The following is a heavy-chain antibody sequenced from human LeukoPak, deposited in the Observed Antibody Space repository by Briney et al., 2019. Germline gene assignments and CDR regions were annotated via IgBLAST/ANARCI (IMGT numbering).Heavy chain of an antibody. CDR3: AGGVNTPREGHYYDSSGYTYYFDY. Sequence: GGSLRLSCAASGFTFSSYAMHWVRQAPGKGLEWVAVISYDGSNKYYADSVKGRFTISRDKSKNTLYLQMNSLRAEDTAVYYCAGGVNTPREGHYYDSSGYTYYFDYWGQGTLVTVSS. D-gene: IGHD3-22*01. J-gene: IGHJ4*02. CDR2: ISYDGSNK. CDR1: GFTFSSYA. V-gene: IGHV3-30-3*01.